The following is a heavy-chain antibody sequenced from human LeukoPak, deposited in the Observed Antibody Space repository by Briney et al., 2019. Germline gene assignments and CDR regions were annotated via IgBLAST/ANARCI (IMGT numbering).Heavy chain of an antibody. D-gene: IGHD3-22*01. CDR1: GGSISSGGYY. CDR3: AATYYYDSSGPYYFDY. Sequence: SQTLSLTCTVSGGSISSGGYYWSWIRQPPGKGLEWIGYIYHSGSTYYNPSLKSRVTISVDRSKNQFSLKLSSVTAADTAVYYCAATYYYDSSGPYYFDYWGQGTLVTVSS. J-gene: IGHJ4*02. CDR2: IYHSGST. V-gene: IGHV4-30-2*01.